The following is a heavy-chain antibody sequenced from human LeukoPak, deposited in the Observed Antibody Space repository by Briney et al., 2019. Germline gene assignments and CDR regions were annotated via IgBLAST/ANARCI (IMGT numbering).Heavy chain of an antibody. CDR2: IYHSGST. CDR1: GGSISTYY. Sequence: PSETLSLTCTVSGGSISTYYWNWIRQPPGKGLEWIGYIYHSGSTNYNPSLQSRVTISVDTSKNQFSLNLNSVTAADTAVYYCARGGDFWSGSLNWFDPWGQGTLVTVSS. J-gene: IGHJ5*02. CDR3: ARGGDFWSGSLNWFDP. V-gene: IGHV4-59*01. D-gene: IGHD3-3*01.